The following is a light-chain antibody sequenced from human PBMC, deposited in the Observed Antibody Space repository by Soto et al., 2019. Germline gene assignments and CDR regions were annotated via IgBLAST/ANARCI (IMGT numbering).Light chain of an antibody. CDR2: LGS. CDR3: MQPLQSWT. V-gene: IGKV2-28*01. J-gene: IGKJ1*01. CDR1: QSLLHSNGYNY. Sequence: DIVMTQSPLSLPVTAGEPASISSSSIQSLLHSNGYNYLDWYLQKPGQSPQLLIYLGSYRASGVPDRFSGSGSGTDFTLKISRVEAEDVGVYYCMQPLQSWTFGQGTKVHIK.